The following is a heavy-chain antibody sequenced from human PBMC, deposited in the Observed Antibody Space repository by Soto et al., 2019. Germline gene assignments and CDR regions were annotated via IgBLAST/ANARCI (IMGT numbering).Heavy chain of an antibody. D-gene: IGHD3-3*01. Sequence: ASVKVSCKASGCTFSSYAISWVRQAPGQGLEWMGGIIPIFGTANYAQKFHGRVTITADESTSTAYMGLSSLKSEDTAVYYCAILDYDSLPVYYYGMDVWGQGTTVTVSS. J-gene: IGHJ6*02. CDR3: AILDYDSLPVYYYGMDV. CDR2: IIPIFGTA. V-gene: IGHV1-69*13. CDR1: GCTFSSYA.